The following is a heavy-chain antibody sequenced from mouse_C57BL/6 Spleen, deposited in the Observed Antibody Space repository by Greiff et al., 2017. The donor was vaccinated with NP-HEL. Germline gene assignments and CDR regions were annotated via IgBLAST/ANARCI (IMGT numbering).Heavy chain of an antibody. CDR3: ARSDYGNSDY. V-gene: IGHV1-82*01. CDR1: GYAFSSSW. CDR2: IYPGDGDT. D-gene: IGHD2-1*01. Sequence: QVQLKESGPELVKPGASVKISCKASGYAFSSSWMNWVKQRPGKGLEWIGRIYPGDGDTNYNGKFKGKATLTADKSSSTAYMQLSSLTSEDSAVYFCARSDYGNSDYWGQGTTLTVSS. J-gene: IGHJ2*01.